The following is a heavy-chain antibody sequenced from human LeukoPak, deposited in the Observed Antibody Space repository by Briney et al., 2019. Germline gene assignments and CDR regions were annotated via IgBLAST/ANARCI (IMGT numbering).Heavy chain of an antibody. V-gene: IGHV1-2*06. CDR3: ARAKSSNYYDSSGYFLY. J-gene: IGHJ4*02. CDR2: INPNSGGT. Sequence: GASVKVSCKASGYTFTGYYMHWVRQAPGQGLEWMGRINPNSGGTNYAQKFQGRVTMTRDTSISTAYMEPSRLRSDDTAVYYCARAKSSNYYDSSGYFLYWGQGTLVTVSS. CDR1: GYTFTGYY. D-gene: IGHD3-22*01.